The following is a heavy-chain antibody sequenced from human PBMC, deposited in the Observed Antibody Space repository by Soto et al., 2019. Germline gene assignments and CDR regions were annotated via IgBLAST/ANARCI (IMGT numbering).Heavy chain of an antibody. J-gene: IGHJ4*02. CDR2: IKSDGSST. Sequence: EVQLVESGGGLVQPGGSLRLSCAASGFTFSSYWMHWVRHVAEKGLVWVSRIKSDGSSTNYADSVKGRFTISRDNAKNTLYLQMNSLRAEDTAVYYCARGGPSSSSSWYPYWGQGTLVTVSS. D-gene: IGHD6-13*01. V-gene: IGHV3-74*01. CDR1: GFTFSSYW. CDR3: ARGGPSSSSSWYPY.